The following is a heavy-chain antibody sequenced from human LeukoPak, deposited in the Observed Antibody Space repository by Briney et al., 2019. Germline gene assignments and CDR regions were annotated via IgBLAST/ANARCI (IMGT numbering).Heavy chain of an antibody. J-gene: IGHJ3*02. CDR3: ARVVHPYDYESSGLTYDAFDI. D-gene: IGHD3-22*01. CDR1: GYTFTSYG. CDR2: INTNTGNP. V-gene: IGHV7-4-1*02. Sequence: ASVKVSCKASGYTFTSYGISWVRQAPGQGLEWLGWINTNTGNPTYAQGFTGRFVFSLDTSVNTAYLQISSLKAEDTAVYYCARVVHPYDYESSGLTYDAFDIWGQGTMVTVSS.